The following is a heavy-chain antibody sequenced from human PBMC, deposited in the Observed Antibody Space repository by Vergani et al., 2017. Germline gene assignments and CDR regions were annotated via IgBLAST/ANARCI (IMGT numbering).Heavy chain of an antibody. V-gene: IGHV4-59*11. Sequence: QVQLQESGPGLVKSSETLSLTCSVSFDSIRHLYCNWIRQPPGKGLEWIGSIQYSENTNYNPSLKTRVTISVDTSKNQFSLTLTSVTAADTAVYYCASDTHSGQRADRWGQGILVTVTS. J-gene: IGHJ5*02. CDR3: ASDTHSGQRADR. CDR2: IQYSENT. D-gene: IGHD6-19*01. CDR1: FDSIRHLY.